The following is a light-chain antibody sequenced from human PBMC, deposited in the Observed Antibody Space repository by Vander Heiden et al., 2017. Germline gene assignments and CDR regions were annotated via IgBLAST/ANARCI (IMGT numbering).Light chain of an antibody. Sequence: SALTQPASVSGSPGQSLTISCTGTRRDVGSYNLVSWYQQHPGKAPKLRMYEVIKRPSGVSNRFSGSKSGNTASLTISGLQAEDEADYYCCSYAGSSTFWVFGGGTKLTVL. CDR3: CSYAGSSTFWV. CDR1: RRDVGSYNL. CDR2: EVI. J-gene: IGLJ3*02. V-gene: IGLV2-23*02.